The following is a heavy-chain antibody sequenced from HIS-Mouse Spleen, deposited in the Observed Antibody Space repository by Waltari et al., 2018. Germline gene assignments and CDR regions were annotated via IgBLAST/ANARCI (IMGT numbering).Heavy chain of an antibody. Sequence: QVQLQQWGAGLLKPSETLSLTSAVYGGSLSGSYWSWIRQPPGKGLEWIGEINHSGSTNYNPSLKSRVTISVDTSKNQFSLKLSSVTAADTAVYYCARVGYGLFDYWGQGTLVTVSS. V-gene: IGHV4-34*01. CDR2: INHSGST. J-gene: IGHJ4*02. CDR3: ARVGYGLFDY. D-gene: IGHD5-12*01. CDR1: GGSLSGSY.